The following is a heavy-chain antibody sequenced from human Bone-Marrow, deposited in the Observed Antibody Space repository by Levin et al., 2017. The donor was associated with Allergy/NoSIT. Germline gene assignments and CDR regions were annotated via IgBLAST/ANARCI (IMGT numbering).Heavy chain of an antibody. CDR3: AGQRESVAPGGFDYYPLDV. V-gene: IGHV3-13*01. D-gene: IGHD6-6*01. Sequence: GGSLRLSCVASGFTFSTSDMHWVRQITGKGLEWVSSIGTMGDTDYPDSVKGRFTISRKDADNSLHLQMNSLTPGDAAVYYWAGQRESVAPGGFDYYPLDVWGQGTTVTVSS. CDR2: IGTMGDT. J-gene: IGHJ6*02. CDR1: GFTFSTSD.